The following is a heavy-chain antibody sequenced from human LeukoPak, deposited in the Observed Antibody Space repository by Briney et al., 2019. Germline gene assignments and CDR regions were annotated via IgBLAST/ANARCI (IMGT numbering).Heavy chain of an antibody. CDR3: AKAPVTSCRGAYCYPFDS. V-gene: IGHV3-23*01. D-gene: IGHD2-21*01. J-gene: IGHJ4*02. CDR2: ISVSGNT. Sequence: GGSLRLSCAASGFTLSSYAMSWVRQGPGKGLEWVSDISVSGNTYHADSVRGRFTISRDNSKNTLYLQMNSLRAEDAAVYFCAKAPVTSCRGAYCYPFDSWGQGTLVTVSS. CDR1: GFTLSSYA.